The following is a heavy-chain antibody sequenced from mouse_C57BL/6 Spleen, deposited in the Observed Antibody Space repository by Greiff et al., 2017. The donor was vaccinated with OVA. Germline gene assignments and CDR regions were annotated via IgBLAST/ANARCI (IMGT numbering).Heavy chain of an antibody. D-gene: IGHD4-1*01. CDR2: IYPGDGDT. CDR3: ARYPLNWDGEPWFAD. Sequence: QVQLKESGAELVKPGASVKISCKASGYAFSSYWMNWVKQRPGKGLEWIGQIYPGDGDTNYNGKFKGKATLTADKSSSTAYMQLSSLTSEDSAVYFCARYPLNWDGEPWFADWGQGTLVTVSA. CDR1: GYAFSSYW. J-gene: IGHJ3*01. V-gene: IGHV1-80*01.